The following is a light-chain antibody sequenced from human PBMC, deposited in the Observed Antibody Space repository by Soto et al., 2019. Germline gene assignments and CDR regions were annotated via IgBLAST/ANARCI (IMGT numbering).Light chain of an antibody. J-gene: IGKJ5*01. V-gene: IGKV1-33*01. CDR1: QDISNY. CDR3: QQYSHLIT. Sequence: DIQMTQSPSSLSASVGGRVTTTCQASQDISNYLNWYQQKLGKAPKLLIYDASNLETGVPSRFSGSGSGTDFTFTISSLQPEDIATYYCQQYSHLITFGQGTRLEIK. CDR2: DAS.